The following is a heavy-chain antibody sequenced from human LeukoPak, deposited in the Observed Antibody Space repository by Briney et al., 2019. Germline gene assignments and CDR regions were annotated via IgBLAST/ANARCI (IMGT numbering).Heavy chain of an antibody. CDR1: GFTFSSYT. V-gene: IGHV3-48*01. J-gene: IGHJ4*02. Sequence: PGGSLGLSCAASGFTFSSYTMNWVRQAPGKGLEWVSYISSSSSIIYYADSVKGRFTISRDNAKNSLYLQMNSLRAEDTAVYYCAREDTWPFDYWGQGTLVTVSS. CDR3: AREDTWPFDY. CDR2: ISSSSSII.